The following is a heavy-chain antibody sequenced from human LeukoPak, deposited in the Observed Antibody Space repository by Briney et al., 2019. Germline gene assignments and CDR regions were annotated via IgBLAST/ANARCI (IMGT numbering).Heavy chain of an antibody. D-gene: IGHD6-13*01. CDR1: GYTFTGYY. J-gene: IGHJ4*02. CDR3: ARAPGLESIAAAGTSLDFDY. CDR2: INPNSGGT. Sequence: GASVKVSCKASGYTFTGYYMHWVRQAPGQGLEWMGWINPNSGGTNYAQKFQGWVTMTRDTSISTAYMELSRLRSDDTAVYYCARAPGLESIAAAGTSLDFDYWGQGTLVTVSS. V-gene: IGHV1-2*04.